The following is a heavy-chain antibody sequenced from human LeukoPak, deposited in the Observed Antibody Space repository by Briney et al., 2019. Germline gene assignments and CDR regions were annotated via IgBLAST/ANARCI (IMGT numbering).Heavy chain of an antibody. CDR1: GHSISSSSRYY. D-gene: IGHD5-24*01. CDR3: ARAVGYNFGRAHFDY. Sequence: PSDTLSLTCTVSGHSISSSSRYYWGWICQPPGEGLEWIGNIYYDGTTYYNSSLKSRVTFSLDTSKNQFSLQLTSVTAADTAVYYCARAVGYNFGRAHFDYWGQGTLVTVSS. J-gene: IGHJ4*02. CDR2: IYYDGTT. V-gene: IGHV4-39*07.